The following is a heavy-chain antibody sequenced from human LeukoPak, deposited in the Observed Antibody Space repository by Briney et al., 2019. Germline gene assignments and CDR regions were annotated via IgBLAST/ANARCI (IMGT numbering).Heavy chain of an antibody. CDR2: IDYRRSP. CDR1: GDSMSPYY. D-gene: IGHD2-15*01. J-gene: IGHJ4*02. CDR3: ARRDIYLDH. V-gene: IGHV4-59*01. Sequence: PSETLSLTCSVSGDSMSPYYWTWIRQPPGKGLEWIGYIDYRRSPTYIPSLNSRVTISLDTAKNQLSLKLTSVTAADTAMYFCARRDIYLDHWGQGILVTVS.